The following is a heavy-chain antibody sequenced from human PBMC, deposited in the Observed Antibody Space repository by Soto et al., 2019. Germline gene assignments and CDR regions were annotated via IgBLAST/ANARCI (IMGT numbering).Heavy chain of an antibody. CDR2: INHRGTT. Sequence: QVQLQQWGAGLLRPSETLSLTCAVYGGSFSNYYWTWVRQPPGKGREWIGEINHRGTTSYNPSLRRRVTVALDTSKSQFSLKLTAVTAADTAVYYCARILLERRRFDYWGQGTLVPVSS. CDR3: ARILLERRRFDY. D-gene: IGHD1-1*01. V-gene: IGHV4-34*01. J-gene: IGHJ4*02. CDR1: GGSFSNYY.